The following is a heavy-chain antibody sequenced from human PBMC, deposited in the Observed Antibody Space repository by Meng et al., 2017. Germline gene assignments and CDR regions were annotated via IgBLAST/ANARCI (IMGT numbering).Heavy chain of an antibody. CDR2: ISSSGSTI. V-gene: IGHV3-11*04. CDR1: GFTFSDYY. D-gene: IGHD1-26*01. J-gene: IGHJ3*02. Sequence: GGSLRLSCAASGFTFSDYYMSWIRQAPGKGLEWVSYISSSGSTIHYADSAKGRFTISRDNAKNLLYLQMNSLRAEDTAVYYCARDRGWELLNPLDIWGQGTMVTVSS. CDR3: ARDRGWELLNPLDI.